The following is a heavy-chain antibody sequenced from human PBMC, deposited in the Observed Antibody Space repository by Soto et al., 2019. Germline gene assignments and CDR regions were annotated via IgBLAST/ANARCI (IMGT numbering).Heavy chain of an antibody. CDR2: ISAYNGNT. V-gene: IGHV1-18*01. D-gene: IGHD2-15*01. Sequence: QVQLVQSGAEVKKPGASVKVSCKASGYTFSTYGISWVRQAPGQGLEWMGWISAYNGNTNYAQKFQGRVTMTTDTATSTADMELRSLGSDATAVYYWARARWATLLGDLWGRGTLVTVSS. CDR3: ARARWATLLGDL. CDR1: GYTFSTYG. J-gene: IGHJ2*01.